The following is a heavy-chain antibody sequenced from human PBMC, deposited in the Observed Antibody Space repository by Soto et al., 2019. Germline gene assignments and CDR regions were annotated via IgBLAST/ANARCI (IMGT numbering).Heavy chain of an antibody. CDR2: IYHSGST. Sequence: QVQLQESGPGLVKPSGTLSLTCAVSSGSISSSNWWSWVRQPPGKGLEWIGDIYHSGSTNYNPSLKCRVTISVDKSKNQFSLKLSSVTAADTAVYDCASLIAATSYWGQGTLVTVSS. J-gene: IGHJ4*02. D-gene: IGHD6-13*01. V-gene: IGHV4-4*02. CDR1: SGSISSSNW. CDR3: ASLIAATSY.